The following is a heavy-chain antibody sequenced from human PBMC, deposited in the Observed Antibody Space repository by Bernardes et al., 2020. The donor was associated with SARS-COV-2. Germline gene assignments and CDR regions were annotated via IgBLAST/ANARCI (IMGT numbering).Heavy chain of an antibody. CDR2: INGDGSSI. Sequence: GGSLRLSCAASGFTFSTYCMHWVRQVPGKGLVWVSRINGDGSSINYADSVKGRFTISRANAKNTLYLQMTSLRAEDTAEYYCARGSGNYYFDYWGQGTPVTVSS. D-gene: IGHD1-26*01. J-gene: IGHJ4*02. V-gene: IGHV3-74*01. CDR1: GFTFSTYC. CDR3: ARGSGNYYFDY.